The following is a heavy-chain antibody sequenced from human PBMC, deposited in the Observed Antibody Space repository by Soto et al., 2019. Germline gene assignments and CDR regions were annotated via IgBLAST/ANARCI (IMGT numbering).Heavy chain of an antibody. Sequence: PLETLSLTCTVSGGSISSYYWSWIRQPPGKGLEWIGYIYYSGGTNYNLSLKSRVTISVDTSKNQFSLKLSSVTAADTAVYYCARGFSYDYIWGSSYFDYWGQGTLVTVSS. J-gene: IGHJ4*02. CDR2: IYYSGGT. CDR1: GGSISSYY. V-gene: IGHV4-59*01. D-gene: IGHD3-16*01. CDR3: ARGFSYDYIWGSSYFDY.